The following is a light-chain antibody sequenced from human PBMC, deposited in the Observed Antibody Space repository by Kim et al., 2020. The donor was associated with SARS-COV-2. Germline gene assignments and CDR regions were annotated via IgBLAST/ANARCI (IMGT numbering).Light chain of an antibody. CDR3: GTWDSSLTTGV. V-gene: IGLV1-51*01. J-gene: IGLJ3*02. CDR1: RFNIGNNF. CDR2: DND. Sequence: GQRVTISCSGSRFNIGNNFVSWYQQLPGAAPKLVIYDNDKRPSGIPDRFSGSKSGTSATLGITALQTGDEADYFCGTWDSSLTTGVFGGGTQLTVL.